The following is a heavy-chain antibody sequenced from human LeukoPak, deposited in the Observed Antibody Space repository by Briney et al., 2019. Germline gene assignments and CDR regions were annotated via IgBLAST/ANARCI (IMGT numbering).Heavy chain of an antibody. CDR1: GYTFTSYG. V-gene: IGHV1-18*01. CDR3: ARVAPLRLGELSFLRFWDY. J-gene: IGHJ4*02. Sequence: ASVKVSCKASGYTFTSYGISWVRQAPGQGLEWMGWISAYNGNTNYAQKFQGRVTMTRDTSISTAYMELSRLRSDDTAVYYCARVAPLRLGELSFLRFWDYWGQGTLVTVSS. D-gene: IGHD3-16*02. CDR2: ISAYNGNT.